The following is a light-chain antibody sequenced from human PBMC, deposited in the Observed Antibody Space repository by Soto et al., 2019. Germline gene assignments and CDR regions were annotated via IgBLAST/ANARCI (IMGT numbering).Light chain of an antibody. CDR2: SAS. V-gene: IGKV3-15*01. Sequence: EIMMTQSPATLSVSPGERATLSCRASQSVSNNVAWYQEKLGQVPRLLIYSASTRATGIPARFSGSGSGTEFTLTISSLQSEDFALYYCQQYHDWPPITFGQGTRLEIK. CDR1: QSVSNN. CDR3: QQYHDWPPIT. J-gene: IGKJ5*01.